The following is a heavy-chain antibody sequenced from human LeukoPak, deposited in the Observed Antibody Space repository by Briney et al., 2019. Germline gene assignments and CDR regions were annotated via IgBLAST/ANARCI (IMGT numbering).Heavy chain of an antibody. J-gene: IGHJ4*02. CDR2: ISYDGNNI. D-gene: IGHD4-23*01. CDR3: AREMTTVVGKNFDY. V-gene: IGHV3-30*03. Sequence: PGRSLRLSCAASGFTFSSYGMHWVRQAPGKGLKWVALISYDGNNIFYADSVKGRFTISRDNSKNTLYLQMNSLRVEDTALYYCAREMTTVVGKNFDYWGQGTLVTVSS. CDR1: GFTFSSYG.